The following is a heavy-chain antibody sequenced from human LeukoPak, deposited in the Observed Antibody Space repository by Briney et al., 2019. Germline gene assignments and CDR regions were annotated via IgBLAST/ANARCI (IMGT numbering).Heavy chain of an antibody. CDR3: ARGRDHAFDI. J-gene: IGHJ3*02. CDR1: GLAFTTSA. Sequence: GGSLRLSCAASGLAFTTSAMNWVRQTPGKGLEWLSFISSSINAIYYGDSVRGRFTISRDNAKNSLYLQMNSLRAEDTAIYFCARGRDHAFDIWGQGTRVTVSS. V-gene: IGHV3-48*01. CDR2: ISSSINAI.